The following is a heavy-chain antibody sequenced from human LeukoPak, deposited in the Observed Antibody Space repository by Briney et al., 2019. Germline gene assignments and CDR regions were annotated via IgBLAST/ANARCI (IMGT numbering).Heavy chain of an antibody. CDR2: IKQDGSEK. CDR3: APQQAFSPYNWFDP. Sequence: GGSLRLSCAASGFTFSSYWMSWVRQAPGKGLEWVANIKQDGSEKYYVDSVKGRFTISRDNAKNSLYLQMNSLRAEDTAVYYCAPQQAFSPYNWFDPWGQGTLVTVSS. CDR1: GFTFSSYW. J-gene: IGHJ5*02. D-gene: IGHD3-3*02. V-gene: IGHV3-7*01.